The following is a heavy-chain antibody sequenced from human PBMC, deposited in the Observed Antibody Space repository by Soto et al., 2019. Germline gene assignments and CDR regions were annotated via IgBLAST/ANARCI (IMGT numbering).Heavy chain of an antibody. J-gene: IGHJ4*02. CDR3: AKWHTYYYDSRGFSGFDC. Sequence: EVQLVESGGGLVQPGGSLRLSCTASGFTFSDSWMTWVRQAPGKGLEWVSAMSGGGETTYYADSVKGRFTISRDNSRNTLYLQMNSLRAEDTAAYYCAKWHTYYYDSRGFSGFDCWGRGTLVTVSS. CDR1: GFTFSDSW. CDR2: MSGGGETT. V-gene: IGHV3-23*04. D-gene: IGHD3-22*01.